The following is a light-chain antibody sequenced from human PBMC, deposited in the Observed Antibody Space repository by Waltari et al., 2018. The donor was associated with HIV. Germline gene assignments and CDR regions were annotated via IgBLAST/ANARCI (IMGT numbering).Light chain of an antibody. CDR3: QSYDSSLSALHWV. Sequence: QSVLTQPPSVSGAPGQRVTISCTGSSSNIGAGYDVHWYQQLPGAAPKLLIYGNTNRPSGVPDRFSGSKSGTSASLAITGLQAEDEADYYCQSYDSSLSALHWVFGGGTKLTVL. CDR1: SSNIGAGYD. CDR2: GNT. V-gene: IGLV1-40*01. J-gene: IGLJ3*02.